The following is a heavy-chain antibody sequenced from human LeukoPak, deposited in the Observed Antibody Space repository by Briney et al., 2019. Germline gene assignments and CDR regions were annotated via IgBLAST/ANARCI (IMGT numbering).Heavy chain of an antibody. Sequence: GSLRLSCAAFGFTFSSYAMSWVRQAPGKGLEWVSAISGSGGSTYYADSVKGRFTISRDNSKNTLYLQMNSLRAEDTAVYYCAKVGRVGSSWDYWGQGTLVTASS. D-gene: IGHD6-13*01. V-gene: IGHV3-23*01. CDR1: GFTFSSYA. J-gene: IGHJ4*02. CDR3: AKVGRVGSSWDY. CDR2: ISGSGGST.